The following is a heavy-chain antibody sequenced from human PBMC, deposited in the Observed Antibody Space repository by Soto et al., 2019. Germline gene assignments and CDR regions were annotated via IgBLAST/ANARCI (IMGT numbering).Heavy chain of an antibody. CDR2: IRQDGGEE. CDR1: GLSFSSHW. D-gene: IGHD1-1*01. J-gene: IGHJ3*02. V-gene: IGHV3-7*01. Sequence: EVQLVESGGGLVQPGGSLRLSCAASGLSFSSHWMSWVRQAPGRGLEWVANIRQDGGEEQYSDSVKGRFTLSRDNAKNSLYLQMNGLRVDDTAVYYCAKSEAYSFDIRGQWTMVTVSS. CDR3: AKSEAYSFDI.